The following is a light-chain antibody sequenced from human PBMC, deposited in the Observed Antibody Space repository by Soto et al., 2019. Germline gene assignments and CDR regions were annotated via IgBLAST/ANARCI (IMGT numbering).Light chain of an antibody. Sequence: QSVLTQPPSVSGAPGQRVTISCTGSSSNIGAGYDVHWYQQLPGAAPKLLIYGNSNRPSGVPDRFSGSKSGTSASLAITGLQAEDVADYFWQSYESSLSAFYVFGTGSKV. CDR1: SSNIGAGYD. CDR3: QSYESSLSAFYV. V-gene: IGLV1-40*01. CDR2: GNS. J-gene: IGLJ1*01.